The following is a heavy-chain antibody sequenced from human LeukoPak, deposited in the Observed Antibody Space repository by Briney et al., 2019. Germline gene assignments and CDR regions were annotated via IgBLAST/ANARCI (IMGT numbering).Heavy chain of an antibody. V-gene: IGHV3-23*01. CDR3: AKLGGRLNYDFWSGYGYYFDY. Sequence: PGGSLRLSCAASGFTFSSYAMSWVRQAPGKGLEWVSAISGSGGSTYYADSVKGRFTISRDNSKNTLYLQMNSLRAEDTAVYYCAKLGGRLNYDFWSGYGYYFDYWGQGNLVTVSS. CDR1: GFTFSSYA. D-gene: IGHD3-3*01. CDR2: ISGSGGST. J-gene: IGHJ4*02.